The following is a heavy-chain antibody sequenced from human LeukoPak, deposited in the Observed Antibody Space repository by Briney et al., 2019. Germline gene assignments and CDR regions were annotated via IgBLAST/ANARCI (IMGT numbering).Heavy chain of an antibody. J-gene: IGHJ5*02. CDR3: ARSLRYFDWLFPVNWFDP. Sequence: KSSETLSLTCTVSGGSISSYYWGWIRQPPGKGLEWIGSIYYSGSTYYNPSLKSRVTISVDTSKNQFSLKLSSVTAADTAVYYCARSLRYFDWLFPVNWFDPWGQGTLVTVSS. CDR2: IYYSGST. V-gene: IGHV4-39*01. D-gene: IGHD3-9*01. CDR1: GGSISSYY.